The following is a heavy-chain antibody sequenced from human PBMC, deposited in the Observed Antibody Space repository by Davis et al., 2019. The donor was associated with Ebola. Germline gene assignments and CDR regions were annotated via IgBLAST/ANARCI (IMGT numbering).Heavy chain of an antibody. Sequence: ASVKVSCKASGYTFTGFYIHWVRQATGQGLEWMGWMNPNSGNTGYAQKFQGRVTMTRNTSISTAYMELSSLRSEDTAVYYCARVRGPGVELRWFDPWGQGTLVTVSS. CDR2: MNPNSGNT. CDR3: ARVRGPGVELRWFDP. CDR1: GYTFTGFY. V-gene: IGHV1-8*02. D-gene: IGHD1-7*01. J-gene: IGHJ5*02.